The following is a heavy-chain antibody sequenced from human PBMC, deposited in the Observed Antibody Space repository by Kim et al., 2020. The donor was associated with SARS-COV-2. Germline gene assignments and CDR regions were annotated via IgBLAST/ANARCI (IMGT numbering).Heavy chain of an antibody. CDR3: AKLPILLWFGDASDYFDY. J-gene: IGHJ4*02. Sequence: KGRFTISRDNSKNTLYLQMNSLRAEDTAVYYCAKLPILLWFGDASDYFDYWGQGTLVTVSS. D-gene: IGHD3-10*01. V-gene: IGHV3-30*02.